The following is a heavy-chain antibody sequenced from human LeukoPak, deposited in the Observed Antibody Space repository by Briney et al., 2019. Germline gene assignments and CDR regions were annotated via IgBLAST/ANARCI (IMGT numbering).Heavy chain of an antibody. CDR3: ARQPPDTASFDH. CDR1: GGSFSGYY. CDR2: INHSGST. V-gene: IGHV4-34*01. D-gene: IGHD3-22*01. Sequence: SETLSLTCAVYGGSFSGYYWSWIRQPPGKGLEWIGEINHSGSTNYNPSLKSRVTMSVDTSKNQVSLKLRSVTAADTAVYFCARQPPDTASFDHWGQGTLVTVSS. J-gene: IGHJ4*02.